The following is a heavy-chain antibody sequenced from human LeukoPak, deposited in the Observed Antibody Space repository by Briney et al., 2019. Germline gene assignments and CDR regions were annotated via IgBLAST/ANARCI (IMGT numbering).Heavy chain of an antibody. CDR2: ISYDGSNK. D-gene: IGHD3-3*01. CDR1: GFTFSSYA. Sequence: GRSLRLSCAASGFTFSSYAMHWVRQAPGKGLEWVAVISYDGSNKYYADSVKGRFTISRDNSKNTLYLQMNSLRAEDTAVYYCARDFDFSDYWGQGTLVTVSS. CDR3: ARDFDFSDY. J-gene: IGHJ4*02. V-gene: IGHV3-30-3*01.